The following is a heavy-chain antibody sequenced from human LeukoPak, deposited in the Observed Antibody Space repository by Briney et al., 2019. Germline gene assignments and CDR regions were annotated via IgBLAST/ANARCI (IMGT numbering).Heavy chain of an antibody. D-gene: IGHD5-12*01. Sequence: PSETLSLTCTVSGGSISSGGYYWCWIRQPPGKGLEWIGYIYHSGSTYYNPSLKSRVTISVDTSKNQFSLKLSSVTAADTAVYYCARVRYGGYPVDYWGQGTLVTVSS. J-gene: IGHJ4*02. CDR1: GGSISSGGYY. CDR2: IYHSGST. CDR3: ARVRYGGYPVDY. V-gene: IGHV4-30-2*01.